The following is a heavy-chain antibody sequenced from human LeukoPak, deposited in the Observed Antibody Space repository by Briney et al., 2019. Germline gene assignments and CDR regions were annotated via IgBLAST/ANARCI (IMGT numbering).Heavy chain of an antibody. CDR1: GSSISSSSYY. D-gene: IGHD2-2*01. V-gene: IGHV4-39*01. CDR2: IYYSGST. J-gene: IGHJ5*02. Sequence: KSSETLSLTCTVSGSSISSSSYYWGWIRQPPGKGLEWIGSIYYSGSTYYNPSLKSRVTISVDTSKNQFSLKLSSVTAADTAVYYCARTPRPPPRVFVVVPAATVPGFDPWGQGTLVTVSS. CDR3: ARTPRPPPRVFVVVPAATVPGFDP.